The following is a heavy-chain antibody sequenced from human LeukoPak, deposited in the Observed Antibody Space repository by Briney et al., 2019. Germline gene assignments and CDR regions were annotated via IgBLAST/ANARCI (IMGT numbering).Heavy chain of an antibody. V-gene: IGHV1-18*01. CDR1: GYTFTSYG. CDR2: ISAYNGNT. Sequence: ATVKVSCKAYGYTFTSYGISWVRQAPGQGLEWMGWISAYNGNTNYAQKLQGRVTMTTDTSTSTAYMELRSLRSDDTAVYYCARDLGDIVVVPSAFTLPWGQGTLVTVSS. D-gene: IGHD2-2*01. J-gene: IGHJ5*02. CDR3: ARDLGDIVVVPSAFTLP.